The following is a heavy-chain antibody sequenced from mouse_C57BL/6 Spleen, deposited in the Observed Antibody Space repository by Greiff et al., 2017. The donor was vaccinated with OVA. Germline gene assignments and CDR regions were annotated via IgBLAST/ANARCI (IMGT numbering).Heavy chain of an antibody. Sequence: EVQLQESGGGLVKPGGSLKLSCAASGFTFSDYGMHWVRQAPEKGLEWVAYISSGSSTIYYADTVKGRFTISRDNAKNTLFLQMTSLRSEDTAMYYCARAHYYGYAMDDWGQGTSVTVSS. V-gene: IGHV5-17*01. CDR2: ISSGSSTI. CDR3: ARAHYYGYAMDD. CDR1: GFTFSDYG. J-gene: IGHJ4*01. D-gene: IGHD1-2*01.